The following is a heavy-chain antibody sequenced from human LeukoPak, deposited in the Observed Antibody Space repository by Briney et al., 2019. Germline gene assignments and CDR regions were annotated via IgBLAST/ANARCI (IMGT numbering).Heavy chain of an antibody. CDR1: GFNFNGYA. CDR2: ISSSGSTI. CDR3: ARGDTYYDILTGYHDAFDI. D-gene: IGHD3-9*01. Sequence: GGSLRLSCAASGFNFNGYAMNWVRQAPGKGLEWVSYISSSGSTIYYADSVKGRFTISRDNAKNSMYLQMHSLRAEDTAVYYCARGDTYYDILTGYHDAFDIWGQGTMVTVSS. J-gene: IGHJ3*02. V-gene: IGHV3-48*04.